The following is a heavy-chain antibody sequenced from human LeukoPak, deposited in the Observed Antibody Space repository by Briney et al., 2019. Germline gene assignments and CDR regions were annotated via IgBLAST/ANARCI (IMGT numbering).Heavy chain of an antibody. V-gene: IGHV1-8*01. CDR3: ARVHFDDGYFDY. D-gene: IGHD3-9*01. J-gene: IGHJ4*02. Sequence: ASVKVSCKASGYTFTSYDINWVRQATGQGLEWMGWMNPNSGNTGYAQKFQGRVTMTRDTSISTAYMELSRLRSDDTAVYYCARVHFDDGYFDYWGQGTLVTVSS. CDR1: GYTFTSYD. CDR2: MNPNSGNT.